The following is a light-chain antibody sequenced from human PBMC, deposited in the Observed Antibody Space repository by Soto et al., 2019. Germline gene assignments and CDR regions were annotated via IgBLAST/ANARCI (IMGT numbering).Light chain of an antibody. CDR1: QNINNW. J-gene: IGKJ4*01. CDR3: QQYNSYS. V-gene: IGKV1-5*03. CDR2: KAS. Sequence: DIQKTQSPSTLSASVGDRVTITCRASQNINNWLAWYQQKPGKAPKLLIYKASSLQSGVPSRFSGSGSGTEFSLSISSLHPDDSATYYCQQYNSYSFGGGTKVEIK.